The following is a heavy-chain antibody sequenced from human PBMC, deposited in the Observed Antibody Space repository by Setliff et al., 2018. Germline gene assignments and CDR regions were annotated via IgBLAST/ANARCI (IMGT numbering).Heavy chain of an antibody. CDR3: ARERSYDGLNYYGMDV. Sequence: ASVKVSCKTSTNALTDSVVSWVRQAPGQGLEWVGWISGYSGKTYYAQRLQDRVTLTTDTSTNTFYLELRSLRPDDTAVYYCARERSYDGLNYYGMDVWGQGTTVTVSS. J-gene: IGHJ6*01. CDR2: ISGYSGKT. V-gene: IGHV1-18*01. D-gene: IGHD1-26*01. CDR1: TNALTDSV.